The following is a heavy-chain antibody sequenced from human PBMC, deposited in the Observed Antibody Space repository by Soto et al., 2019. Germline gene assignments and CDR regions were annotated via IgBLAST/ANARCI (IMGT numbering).Heavy chain of an antibody. D-gene: IGHD2-15*01. J-gene: IGHJ4*02. CDR2: ISSNGGST. CDR1: GFTFSSYA. CDR3: ARGEGGVYCSGGSCYSSHFDY. V-gene: IGHV3-64*01. Sequence: GGSLRLSCAASGFTFSSYAMHWVRQAPGKGLEYVSAISSNGGSTYYANSVKGRFTISRDNSKNTLYLQMGSLRAEDMAVYYCARGEGGVYCSGGSCYSSHFDYWGQGTLVTVSS.